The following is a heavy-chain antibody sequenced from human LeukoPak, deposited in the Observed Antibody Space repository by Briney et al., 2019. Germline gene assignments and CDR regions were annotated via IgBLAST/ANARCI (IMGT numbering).Heavy chain of an antibody. CDR1: GYTFTSYD. J-gene: IGHJ4*02. CDR2: MNPNSGNT. D-gene: IGHD3-3*01. V-gene: IGHV1-8*01. CDR3: ARAIHDFWSGSYYFDY. Sequence: ASVKVSCKASGYTFTSYDINWVRQATGQGLEWMGWMNPNSGNTGYAQKFQGRVTMTRNTSISTAYMELSSLRSEDTAVYYCARAIHDFWSGSYYFDYWGQGTLVTVSS.